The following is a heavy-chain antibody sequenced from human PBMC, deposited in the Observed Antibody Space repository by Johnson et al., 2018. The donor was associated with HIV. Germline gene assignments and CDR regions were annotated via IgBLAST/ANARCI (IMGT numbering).Heavy chain of an antibody. V-gene: IGHV3-13*01. J-gene: IGHJ3*02. CDR1: GFTFSSYD. CDR3: ARANRGRNDAFDI. Sequence: EVHLVESGGGLVQPGGSLRLSCAASGFTFSSYDMHWVRQATGKGLEWVSAIGTAGDTYYPGSVKGRFTISRENAKNSLYLQMNSLRAGDTAVYYCARANRGRNDAFDIWGQGTMVTVSS. CDR2: IGTAGDT. D-gene: IGHD2-15*01.